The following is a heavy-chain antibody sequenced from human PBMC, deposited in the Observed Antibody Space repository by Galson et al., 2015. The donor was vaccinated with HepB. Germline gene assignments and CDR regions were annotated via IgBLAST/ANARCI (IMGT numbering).Heavy chain of an antibody. D-gene: IGHD5-12*01. CDR2: INPSGGST. J-gene: IGHJ4*02. Sequence: SVKVSCKASGYTFTSYGISWVRQAPGQGLEWMGIINPSGGSTSYAQKFQGRVTMTRDTSTSTVYMELSSLRSEDTAVYYCARPRSGYHGADFDYWGQGTLVTVSS. CDR1: GYTFTSYG. V-gene: IGHV1-46*03. CDR3: ARPRSGYHGADFDY.